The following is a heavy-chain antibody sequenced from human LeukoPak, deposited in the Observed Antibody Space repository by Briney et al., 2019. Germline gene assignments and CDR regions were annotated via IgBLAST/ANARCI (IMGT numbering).Heavy chain of an antibody. Sequence: PGGSLRLSCAASGFTFSSYAMSWVRQAPGKGLEWVSAISGSGGSTYYADSVKGRLTISRDNSKNTLYLQMNSLRAEGTAVYYCAKDPVAKPHYFDYWGQGTLVTVSS. CDR3: AKDPVAKPHYFDY. CDR1: GFTFSSYA. CDR2: ISGSGGST. D-gene: IGHD6-19*01. V-gene: IGHV3-23*01. J-gene: IGHJ4*02.